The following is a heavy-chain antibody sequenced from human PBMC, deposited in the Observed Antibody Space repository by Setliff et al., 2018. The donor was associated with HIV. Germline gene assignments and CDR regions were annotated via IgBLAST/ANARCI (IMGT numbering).Heavy chain of an antibody. D-gene: IGHD6-13*01. V-gene: IGHV1-2*06. CDR2: INPNSGGT. Sequence: GASVKVSCKASGYTFTGYYMHWVRQAPGQGLEWMGRINPNSGGTNYAQKFQGRVTMTRDTSMNTAYMELSRLRSDDTAVYYCARGGIAAAGFYYYYYYMDVWGKGTTVTVSS. CDR1: GYTFTGYY. J-gene: IGHJ6*03. CDR3: ARGGIAAAGFYYYYYYMDV.